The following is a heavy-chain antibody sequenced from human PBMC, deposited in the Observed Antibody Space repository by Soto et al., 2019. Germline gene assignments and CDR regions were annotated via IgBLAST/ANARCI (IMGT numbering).Heavy chain of an antibody. CDR3: ARDGPYYYASRMDV. D-gene: IGHD3-10*01. CDR1: GIPVSSNY. Sequence: EVQLVESGGGLVQPGGSLRLSCAASGIPVSSNYMTWVRQAPGKGLEWVSVLHSGGDTYYANSVKGRFTISRHDSTNTVFLQMNSRKPEDTAVYYCARDGPYYYASRMDVWGQGTTVTVSS. CDR2: LHSGGDT. V-gene: IGHV3-53*04. J-gene: IGHJ6*02.